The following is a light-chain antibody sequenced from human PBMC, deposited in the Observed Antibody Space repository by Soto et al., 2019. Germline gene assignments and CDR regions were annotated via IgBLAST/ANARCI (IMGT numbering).Light chain of an antibody. Sequence: AIRMTQSPSSFSASAGDRVSITCRASQDSRSYLVWYQQEPGKAPKLLIYAASTLQSGVPSRFSGSGSGTDFTLTIRNLQHEDFATYYWQLYYSYPRTFGQGTKVEIK. V-gene: IGKV1-8*01. J-gene: IGKJ1*01. CDR1: QDSRSY. CDR2: AAS. CDR3: QLYYSYPRT.